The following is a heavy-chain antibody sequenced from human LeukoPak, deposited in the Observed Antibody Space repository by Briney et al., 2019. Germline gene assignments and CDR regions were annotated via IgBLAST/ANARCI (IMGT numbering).Heavy chain of an antibody. J-gene: IGHJ3*02. D-gene: IGHD1-20*01. CDR2: IYYSGST. V-gene: IGHV4-39*07. CDR1: GFTFSTYD. CDR3: ARDRVTGTTYAFDI. Sequence: GSLRLSCAASGFTFSTYDMHWVRQPPGKGLEWIGSIYYSGSTYYNPSLKSRVTISVDTSKNQFSLKLSSVTAADTAVYYCARDRVTGTTYAFDIWGQGTMVTVSS.